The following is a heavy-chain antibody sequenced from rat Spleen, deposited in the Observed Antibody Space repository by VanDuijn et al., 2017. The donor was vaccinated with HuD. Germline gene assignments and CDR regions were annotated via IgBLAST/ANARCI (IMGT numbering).Heavy chain of an antibody. CDR1: QFTFSDYD. CDR3: VRLLGAPDWYFDF. J-gene: IGHJ1*01. CDR2: ISTYGTNT. D-gene: IGHD5-1*01. V-gene: IGHV5-25*01. Sequence: EVQLVESGGGLVQPGRSLNLSCAASQFTFSDYDMAWVRQAPTKGLEWVASISTYGTNTYYRGSVKGRFTVSRDNAKSTLYLQMDSLKSEDTATYYCVRLLGAPDWYFDFWGPGTMVTVSS.